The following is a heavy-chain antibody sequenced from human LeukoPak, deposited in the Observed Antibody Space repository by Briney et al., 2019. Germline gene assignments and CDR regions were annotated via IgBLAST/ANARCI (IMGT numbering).Heavy chain of an antibody. V-gene: IGHV3-23*01. J-gene: IGHJ4*02. CDR2: ISGRGGST. D-gene: IGHD3-22*01. CDR1: GFTFSSYA. Sequence: TGGSLRLSCAASGFTFSSYAMSWVRQAPGKGLEWVSAISGRGGSTYYADSVNGRFTISRDNSKNTLYLQMNSLRAEDTAVYYCAKDVTESYYYDSSGYLWGQGTLVTVSS. CDR3: AKDVTESYYYDSSGYL.